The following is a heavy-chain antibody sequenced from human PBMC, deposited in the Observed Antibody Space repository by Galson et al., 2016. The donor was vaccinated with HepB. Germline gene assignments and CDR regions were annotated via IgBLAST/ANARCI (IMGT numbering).Heavy chain of an antibody. CDR2: IWYDGTNK. D-gene: IGHD6-19*01. Sequence: SLRLSCAASGFTFRSYGMHWVRQAPGKGLEWVAIIWYDGTNKYYADSVKGRFTISRDNSKNTPYLQMNRLRVEDTAVYYCARGGSGWSTYFDLWGRGTLVTVSS. V-gene: IGHV3-33*01. CDR3: ARGGSGWSTYFDL. CDR1: GFTFRSYG. J-gene: IGHJ2*01.